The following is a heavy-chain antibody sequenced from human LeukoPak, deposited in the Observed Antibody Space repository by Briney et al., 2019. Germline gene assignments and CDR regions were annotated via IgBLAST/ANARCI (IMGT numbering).Heavy chain of an antibody. CDR2: TSSSDAGT. CDR1: GFTFSSYA. V-gene: IGHV3-23*01. D-gene: IGHD2-21*01. Sequence: GGSLRLSCVASGFTFSSYAMSWVRQAPGKGLEWVSATSSSDAGTYYADSVRGRFTISRDNSKNTLYLQMNSLRLEDAAVYFCARAPVTSCRGAYCYPFDYWGQGTQVTVSS. J-gene: IGHJ4*02. CDR3: ARAPVTSCRGAYCYPFDY.